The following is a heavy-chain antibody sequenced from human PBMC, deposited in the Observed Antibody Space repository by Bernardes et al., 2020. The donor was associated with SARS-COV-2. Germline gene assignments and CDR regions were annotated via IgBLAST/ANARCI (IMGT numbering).Heavy chain of an antibody. D-gene: IGHD5-12*01. J-gene: IGHJ4*02. CDR1: GYSFTSHW. CDR3: ARPEIYSGYEN. CDR2: IYPGDSDT. V-gene: IGHV5-51*01. Sequence: GESLKISCEASGYSFTSHWIAWVRQMPGKGLELMVTIYPGDSDTRYSPSFEGQVTISADKSISTAYLQWSSLKASDTAIYYCARPEIYSGYENWGQGTLVTVAS.